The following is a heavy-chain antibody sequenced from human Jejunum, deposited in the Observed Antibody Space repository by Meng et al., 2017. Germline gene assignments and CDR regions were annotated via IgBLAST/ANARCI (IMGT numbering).Heavy chain of an antibody. Sequence: GSLRLSCAVSGYSNSSGYYWGWIRQFPGKGLEWIGSIYHSGSTSYNPSLKSRVTISVDTSKNQFSLRLTSVTAADTAVYYCARGRLYWGQGTLVTVSS. CDR1: GYSNSSGYY. D-gene: IGHD2-21*01. CDR3: ARGRLY. V-gene: IGHV4-38-2*01. J-gene: IGHJ4*02. CDR2: IYHSGST.